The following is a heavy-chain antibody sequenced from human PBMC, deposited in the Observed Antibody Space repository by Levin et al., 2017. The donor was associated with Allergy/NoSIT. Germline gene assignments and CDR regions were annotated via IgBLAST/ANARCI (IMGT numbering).Heavy chain of an antibody. V-gene: IGHV3-7*01. CDR3: AREAARLKYVTGGPFYY. CDR1: GFTFSTYW. D-gene: IGHD6-6*01. J-gene: IGHJ4*02. Sequence: GGSLRLSCAASGFTFSTYWMSWVRQAPGKGLEWVANIKQDGSETYYVDSVKGRFTVSRDNAKNSLYLQMNSLRAEDTALYYCAREAARLKYVTGGPFYYWGQGTLVTVSS. CDR2: IKQDGSET.